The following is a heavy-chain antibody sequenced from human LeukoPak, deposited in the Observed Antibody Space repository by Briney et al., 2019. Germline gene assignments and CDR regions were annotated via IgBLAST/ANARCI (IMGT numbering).Heavy chain of an antibody. CDR1: GYTFTGYY. Sequence: GASVKVSCKASGYTFTGYYVHWVRQAPGQGLEWMGWINPNSGGTNYAQKFQGRVTMTRDTSISTAYMELRRLRSDDTAVYYCVRNRGHRLVGPTNYFDYWGQGTLVTVSS. CDR3: VRNRGHRLVGPTNYFDY. CDR2: INPNSGGT. D-gene: IGHD1-26*01. J-gene: IGHJ4*02. V-gene: IGHV1-2*02.